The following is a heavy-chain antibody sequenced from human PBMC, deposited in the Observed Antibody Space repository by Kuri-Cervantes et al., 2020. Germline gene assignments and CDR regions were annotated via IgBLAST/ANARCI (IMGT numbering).Heavy chain of an antibody. CDR3: AKGKSCGLDAYFDY. J-gene: IGHJ4*02. Sequence: GESLKISCAASGFIFSTYDMNWVRQAPGKGLEWVSGVSWNGSRTHYADSVKDRIIISRDNSRNFLYQQMNSLRLEGTALYYCAKGKSCGLDAYFDYWGQGTPVTVSS. CDR2: VSWNGSRT. CDR1: GFIFSTYD. V-gene: IGHV3-19*01. D-gene: IGHD5-18*01.